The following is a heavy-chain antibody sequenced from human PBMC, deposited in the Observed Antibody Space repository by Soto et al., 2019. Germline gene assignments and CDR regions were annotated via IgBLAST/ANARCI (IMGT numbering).Heavy chain of an antibody. Sequence: SETLSLTCVLARGSVSSGGYSWNWIRQPPGKDLEWIGFIFDSESTFYNPSLKSRVTMSVERSKNQFSLRLTSVTAADTAVYYCPRVRGYWSAETCSNCLDVWGPGTTVTVS. CDR3: PRVRGYWSAETCSNCLDV. V-gene: IGHV4-30-2*01. D-gene: IGHD3-22*01. J-gene: IGHJ6*02. CDR1: RGSVSSGGYS. CDR2: IFDSEST.